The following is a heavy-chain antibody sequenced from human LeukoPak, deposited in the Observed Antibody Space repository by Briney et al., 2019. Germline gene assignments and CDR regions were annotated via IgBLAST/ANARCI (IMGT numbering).Heavy chain of an antibody. J-gene: IGHJ4*02. V-gene: IGHV4-59*12. Sequence: SETLSLTCTVSGGSISSYYWSWIRQPPGKGLEWIGYIHYSGSTNYNPSLKSRVTISVDTSKNQFSLRLSSVTAADTAVYYCARENPTGDYGDPFYDYWGQGTLVTVSS. CDR3: ARENPTGDYGDPFYDY. D-gene: IGHD4/OR15-4a*01. CDR1: GGSISSYY. CDR2: IHYSGST.